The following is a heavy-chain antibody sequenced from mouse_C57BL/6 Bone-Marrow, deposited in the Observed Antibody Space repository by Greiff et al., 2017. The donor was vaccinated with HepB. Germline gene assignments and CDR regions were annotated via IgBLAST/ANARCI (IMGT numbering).Heavy chain of an antibody. CDR2: IRSKSNNYAT. V-gene: IGHV10-1*01. J-gene: IGHJ3*01. CDR3: VRPSYYSNYVEFAY. D-gene: IGHD2-5*01. CDR1: GFSFNTYA. Sequence: DVQLQESGGGLVQPKGSLKLSCAASGFSFNTYAMNWVRQAPGKGLEWVARIRSKSNNYATYYADSVKDRFTISRDDSESMLYLQMNNLKTEDTAMYYCVRPSYYSNYVEFAYWGQGTLVTVSA.